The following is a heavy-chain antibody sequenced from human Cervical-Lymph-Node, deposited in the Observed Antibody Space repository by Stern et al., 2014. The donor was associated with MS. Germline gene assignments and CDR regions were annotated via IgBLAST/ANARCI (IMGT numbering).Heavy chain of an antibody. Sequence: QVQLVQSGAEVKKPGASVKVSCKASGYTFTSYYIHWVRQAPGQGLEWMGKINPSGGGTSYQQRFQGRVTLTRDTSTTTVYMELSSLRSEDTALYYCAREHAFLGFGYWGQGSLVTVSS. D-gene: IGHD3-3*02. CDR1: GYTFTSYY. J-gene: IGHJ4*02. CDR3: AREHAFLGFGY. CDR2: INPSGGGT. V-gene: IGHV1-46*01.